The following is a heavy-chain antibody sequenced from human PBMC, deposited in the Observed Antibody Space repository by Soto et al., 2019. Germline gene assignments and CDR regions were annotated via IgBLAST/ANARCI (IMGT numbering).Heavy chain of an antibody. D-gene: IGHD5-12*01. V-gene: IGHV1-69*13. CDR3: ASERAEMATIGGMDV. J-gene: IGHJ6*02. Sequence: GASVKVSCKASGGTFSSYAISWLRQAPGQGLEWMGGIIPIFGTANYAQKFQGRVTITADESTSTAYMELSSLRSEDTAVYYCASERAEMATIGGMDVWGQGTTVTVSS. CDR1: GGTFSSYA. CDR2: IIPIFGTA.